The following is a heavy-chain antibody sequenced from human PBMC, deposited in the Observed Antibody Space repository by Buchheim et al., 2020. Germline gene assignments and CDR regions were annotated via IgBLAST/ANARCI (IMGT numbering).Heavy chain of an antibody. CDR2: ISGSGGST. J-gene: IGHJ4*02. CDR1: GFTFSSYA. V-gene: IGHV3-23*01. Sequence: EVQLLESGGGLVQPGGSLRLSCAASGFTFSSYAMSWVRQAPGKGLEWVSAISGSGGSTYYADSVKGRFTISRDNSKNTLYLQMNSLRAEDTAVYYCAKDRRGSSSWYSQSFKLWYWGQGTL. CDR3: AKDRRGSSSWYSQSFKLWY. D-gene: IGHD6-13*01.